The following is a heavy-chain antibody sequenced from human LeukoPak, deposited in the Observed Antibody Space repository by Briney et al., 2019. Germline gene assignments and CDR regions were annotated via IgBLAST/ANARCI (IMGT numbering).Heavy chain of an antibody. CDR2: LNPSGGDT. Sequence: SVKVSFKASGGTFISYAISWVRPAPGQGLEWLGILNPSGGDTKYSQKFQGRVTLTRDKSTSTVYMELSSLTSDDTAVYYCARTYCAEDCSIRYFDYWGQGTLVTVSS. CDR3: ARTYCAEDCSIRYFDY. V-gene: IGHV1-46*01. CDR1: GGTFISYA. D-gene: IGHD2-21*02. J-gene: IGHJ4*02.